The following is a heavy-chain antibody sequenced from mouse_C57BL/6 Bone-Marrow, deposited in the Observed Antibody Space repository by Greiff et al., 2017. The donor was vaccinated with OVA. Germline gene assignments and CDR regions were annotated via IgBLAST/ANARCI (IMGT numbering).Heavy chain of an antibody. CDR3: ASSDGYYLDY. CDR2: ISSGGSYT. CDR1: GFTFSIYG. D-gene: IGHD2-3*01. Sequence: DVQLQESGGDLVKPGGSLKLSCAASGFTFSIYGMSWVRQTPDKRLEWVATISSGGSYTYYPDSVKGRFTISRDNAKNTLYLQMSSLKSEDTAMYYCASSDGYYLDYWGQGTTLTVSS. J-gene: IGHJ2*01. V-gene: IGHV5-6*01.